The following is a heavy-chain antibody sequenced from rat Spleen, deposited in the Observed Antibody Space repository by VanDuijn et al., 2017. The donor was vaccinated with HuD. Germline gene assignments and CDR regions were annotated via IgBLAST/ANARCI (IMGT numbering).Heavy chain of an antibody. V-gene: IGHV5-25*01. D-gene: IGHD1-2*01. CDR3: ARHVYY. J-gene: IGHJ2*01. Sequence: EVQLVESGGGLVQPGRSLKLSCEASGFTFSDFDMAWVRQAPTKGLEWIASISTGGDNTYYGDSVKGRFTISRDIAKSTLYLQMDSLRSEDTATYYCARHVYYWGQGVMVTVSS. CDR1: GFTFSDFD. CDR2: ISTGGDNT.